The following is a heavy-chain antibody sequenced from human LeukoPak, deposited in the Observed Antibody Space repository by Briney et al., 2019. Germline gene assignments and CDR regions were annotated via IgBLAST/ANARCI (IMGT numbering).Heavy chain of an antibody. D-gene: IGHD3-9*01. CDR3: ARGRYFNYYMDV. Sequence: GGSLRLSCEASGFTFSSYAMHWVRQAPGKGLEYVSAISSNGDSTYYANSLKGRFTISRDNSKSTLYLQMGSLRPEDMAVYYCARGRYFNYYMDVWGKGTTVTVSS. CDR2: ISSNGDST. CDR1: GFTFSSYA. J-gene: IGHJ6*03. V-gene: IGHV3-64*01.